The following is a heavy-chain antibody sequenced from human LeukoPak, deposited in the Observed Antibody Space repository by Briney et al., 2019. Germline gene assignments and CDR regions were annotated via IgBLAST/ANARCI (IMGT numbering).Heavy chain of an antibody. CDR1: GFTFSSYA. V-gene: IGHV3-64*01. J-gene: IGHJ4*02. Sequence: GGSLRLSCAASGFTFSSYAMHWVRQAPGKGLEYVSAISSNGGSTSYANSVKGRFTISRDNSKNTLYLQMGSLRAEDLAVYYCARDFGLTGKVDYWGQGTLVTVSS. CDR2: ISSNGGST. CDR3: ARDFGLTGKVDY. D-gene: IGHD1-20*01.